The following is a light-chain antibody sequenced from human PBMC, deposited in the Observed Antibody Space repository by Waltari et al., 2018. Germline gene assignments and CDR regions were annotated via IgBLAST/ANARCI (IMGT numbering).Light chain of an antibody. CDR1: QRVSSY. J-gene: IGKJ2*01. V-gene: IGKV3-11*01. CDR3: QQRSNWPRT. CDR2: DAS. Sequence: EIVLTQSPATLSLSPGERATLSCRASQRVSSYLAWYQPKPGQAPRLLIYDASNRATGIPARFSGSGSGTDFTLTISSLEPEDFAVYYCQQRSNWPRTFGQGTKLEIK.